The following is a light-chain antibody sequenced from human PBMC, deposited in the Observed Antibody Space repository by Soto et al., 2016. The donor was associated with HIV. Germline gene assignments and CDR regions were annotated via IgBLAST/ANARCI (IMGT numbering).Light chain of an antibody. CDR2: GKD. CDR3: NSRDTSGNLWV. Sequence: SSELTQDPAVSVALGQTVRITCQGDSLRNYYASWYQQKPGQAPVLVVYGKDNRPSGIPDRFPGSSSGNTASLTITGAQAEDESDYYCNSRDTSGNLWVFGGGTKLTVL. CDR1: SLRNYY. J-gene: IGLJ3*02. V-gene: IGLV3-19*01.